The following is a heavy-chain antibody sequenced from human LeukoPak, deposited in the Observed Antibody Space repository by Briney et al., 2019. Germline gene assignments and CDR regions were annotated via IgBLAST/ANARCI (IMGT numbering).Heavy chain of an antibody. CDR1: GFTFSIYG. J-gene: IGHJ4*02. V-gene: IGHV3-30*03. CDR2: ISYDGNNK. Sequence: PGGSLRLSCAASGFTFSIYGMRWVRQAPGKGLEWVAVISYDGNNKYFADSVKGRFTISRDNSKNTLYLQMNSLRVEDTAVYYCARPTYCSNTRCYPFDYWGQGTLVTVSS. CDR3: ARPTYCSNTRCYPFDY. D-gene: IGHD2-2*01.